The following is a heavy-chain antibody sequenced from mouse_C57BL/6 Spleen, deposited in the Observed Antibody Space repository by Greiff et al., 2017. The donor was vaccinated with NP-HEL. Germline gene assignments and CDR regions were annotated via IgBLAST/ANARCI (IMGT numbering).Heavy chain of an antibody. J-gene: IGHJ2*01. CDR2: ISYDGSN. CDR3: ARGGDYGLDY. CDR1: GYSITSGYY. D-gene: IGHD2-4*01. V-gene: IGHV3-6*01. Sequence: EVKLVESGPGLVKPSQSLSLTCSVTGYSITSGYYWNWIRQFPGNKLEWMGYISYDGSNNYNPSLKNRISITRDTSKNQFFLKLNSVTTEDTATYYCARGGDYGLDYWGQGTTLTVSS.